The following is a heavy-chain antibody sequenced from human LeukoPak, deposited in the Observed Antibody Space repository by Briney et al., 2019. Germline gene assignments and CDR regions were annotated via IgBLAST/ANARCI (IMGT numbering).Heavy chain of an antibody. D-gene: IGHD3-3*01. Sequence: GGSLRLSCAASGFTFSSYWMSWVRQAPGKGLEWVANIKQDGSEKYYVDSVKGRFTISRDNAKNSLYLQMNSLRAEDTAVYYCARDFLTGKYYDFWSGYYRDAFDIWGQGTMVTVSS. CDR2: IKQDGSEK. CDR1: GFTFSSYW. J-gene: IGHJ3*02. V-gene: IGHV3-7*01. CDR3: ARDFLTGKYYDFWSGYYRDAFDI.